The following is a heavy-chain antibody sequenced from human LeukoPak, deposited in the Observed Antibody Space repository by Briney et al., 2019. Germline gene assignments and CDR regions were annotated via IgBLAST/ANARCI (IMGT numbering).Heavy chain of an antibody. CDR2: VYHSGST. J-gene: IGHJ4*02. CDR3: ARGISTTGHDY. V-gene: IGHV4-38-2*01. Sequence: SETLSLTCAVSGYSISSGYYWGWIRQPPGKGLEWIGSVYHSGSTYYIPSLKSRVTISVDTSKNQFPLKVTSVTAADTAVYYCARGISTTGHDYWGQGTLVTVSS. D-gene: IGHD2/OR15-2a*01. CDR1: GYSISSGYY.